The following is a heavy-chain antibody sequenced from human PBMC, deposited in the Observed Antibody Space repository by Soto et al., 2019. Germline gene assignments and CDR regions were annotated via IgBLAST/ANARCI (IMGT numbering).Heavy chain of an antibody. J-gene: IGHJ3*02. CDR3: ARRGNTIVGVKDAFDI. Sequence: SETLSLTCTVSGGSISSSSYYWGWIRQPPGKGLEWIGSIYYSGSTYYNPSLKSRVTISVDTSKNQFSLKLSSVTAADTAVYYCARRGNTIVGVKDAFDIWGQGTMVTVS. D-gene: IGHD1-26*01. CDR1: GGSISSSSYY. V-gene: IGHV4-39*01. CDR2: IYYSGST.